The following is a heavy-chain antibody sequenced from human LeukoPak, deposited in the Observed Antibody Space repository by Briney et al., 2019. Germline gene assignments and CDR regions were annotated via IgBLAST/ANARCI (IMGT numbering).Heavy chain of an antibody. CDR3: ARGWTGGDFEY. CDR1: GDRINSGGYH. CDR2: MYQSGAT. V-gene: IGHV4-30-2*01. D-gene: IGHD1-14*01. J-gene: IGHJ1*01. Sequence: SETLSLTCAVSGDRINSGGYHWSWIRQPPGKGLEWIGYMYQSGATYYSPSLKSRVAISPDTSKNQFSLRLTSETAADTAVYFCARGWTGGDFEYWGQGILVTVSS.